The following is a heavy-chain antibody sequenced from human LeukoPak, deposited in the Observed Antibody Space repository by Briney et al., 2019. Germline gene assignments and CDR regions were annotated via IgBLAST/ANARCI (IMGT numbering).Heavy chain of an antibody. CDR3: ATSITMIVPDY. CDR2: IRYDGSNK. CDR1: GFTFSSYG. V-gene: IGHV3-30*02. D-gene: IGHD3-22*01. J-gene: IGHJ4*02. Sequence: GGSLRLSCAASGFTFSSYGMHWVRQAPGKGLEWVAFIRYDGSNKYYADSVKGRFTISRDNSKNTLYLQTNSLRAEDTAVYYCATSITMIVPDYWGQGTLVTVSS.